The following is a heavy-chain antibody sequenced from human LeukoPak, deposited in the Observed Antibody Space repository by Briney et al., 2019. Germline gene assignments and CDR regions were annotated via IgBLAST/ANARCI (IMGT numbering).Heavy chain of an antibody. CDR2: IYYSGST. V-gene: IGHV4-59*01. Sequence: SETLSLTCTVSGGSISSYYWSWVRQPPGKGLEWVGYIYYSGSTNYNPSLKRRVTISVDTSKNQFSLKLSSVTAADTAVYYCARVPYSSGWYWFDHWGQGTLVTVSS. J-gene: IGHJ5*02. D-gene: IGHD6-19*01. CDR1: GGSISSYY. CDR3: ARVPYSSGWYWFDH.